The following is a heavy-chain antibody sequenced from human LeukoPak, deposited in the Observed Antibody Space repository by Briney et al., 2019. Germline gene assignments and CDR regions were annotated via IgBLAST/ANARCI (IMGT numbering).Heavy chain of an antibody. V-gene: IGHV3-53*01. J-gene: IGHJ4*02. D-gene: IGHD4/OR15-4a*01. CDR1: SFTVSSNS. CDR3: ARRAGAYSHPYDY. Sequence: GGSLRLSCEDSSFTVSSNSMSWVRQAPGKGLEWVSFIYSDNTHYSDSVKGRFTISRDNSKNTLYLQMNSLRAEDTAVYYCARRAGAYSHPYDYWGQGTLVTVSS. CDR2: IYSDNT.